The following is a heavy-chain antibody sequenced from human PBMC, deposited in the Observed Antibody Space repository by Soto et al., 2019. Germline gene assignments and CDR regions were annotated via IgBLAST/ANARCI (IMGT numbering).Heavy chain of an antibody. J-gene: IGHJ4*02. D-gene: IGHD1-26*01. CDR3: ARAGPVGATLRGVSDY. CDR1: GGTFSSYT. V-gene: IGHV1-69*02. Sequence: SVKVCCKASGGTFSSYTLSGVRQAPGQGLEWMGRIIPILGIANYAQKFQGRVTITADKSTSTAYMELSSLRSEDTAVYYCARAGPVGATLRGVSDYWGQGTLVTVPQ. CDR2: IIPILGIA.